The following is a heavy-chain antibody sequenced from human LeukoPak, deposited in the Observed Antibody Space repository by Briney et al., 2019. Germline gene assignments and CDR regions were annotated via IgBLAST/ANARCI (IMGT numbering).Heavy chain of an antibody. CDR1: GYSFTSYW. CDR3: ARAERGSSWYSAFDI. V-gene: IGHV5-51*01. Sequence: GESLKISCKGSGYSFTSYWIGWVRQMPGKGLEWMGIIYPGDSDTRYSPSFQGQVTISADKSISTAYLQWSSLKASDTAMYYCARAERGSSWYSAFDIWGQGTMVTVSS. J-gene: IGHJ3*02. CDR2: IYPGDSDT. D-gene: IGHD6-13*01.